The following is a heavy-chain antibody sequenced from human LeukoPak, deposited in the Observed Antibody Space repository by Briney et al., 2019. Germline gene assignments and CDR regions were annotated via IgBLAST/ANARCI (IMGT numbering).Heavy chain of an antibody. CDR2: IYHSGST. Sequence: SETLSLTCAVSGYSISSDYYWGWIRQPPGKGLEWIGNIYHSGSTYYSPSLKSRVTISVDTSKNQFSLKLSSVTAADTAVYYCARLDCSSISCYGGYNWFDPWGQGTLVTVSS. D-gene: IGHD2-2*01. J-gene: IGHJ5*02. CDR3: ARLDCSSISCYGGYNWFDP. CDR1: GYSISSDYY. V-gene: IGHV4-38-2*01.